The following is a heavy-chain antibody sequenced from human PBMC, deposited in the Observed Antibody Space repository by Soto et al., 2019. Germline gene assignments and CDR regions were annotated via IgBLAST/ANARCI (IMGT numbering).Heavy chain of an antibody. CDR1: GFTFDDYA. CDR3: AKLHLPYYGEIVDYYYYMDV. V-gene: IGHV3-9*01. J-gene: IGHJ6*03. Sequence: GGSLRLSCAASGFTFDDYAMHWVRQAPGKGLEWVSGISWNSGSIGYADSVKGRFTISRDNAKNSLYLQMNSLRAEDTALYYCAKLHLPYYGEIVDYYYYMDVWGKGTTVTVSS. D-gene: IGHD4-17*01. CDR2: ISWNSGSI.